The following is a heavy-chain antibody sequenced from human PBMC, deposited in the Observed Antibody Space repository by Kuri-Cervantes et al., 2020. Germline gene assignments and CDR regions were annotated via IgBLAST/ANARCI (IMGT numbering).Heavy chain of an antibody. Sequence: GGSLRLSCKGSGYRFTHYWIGWVRQMPGKGLEWMGIIYPGDSDTRNSPSFQGQVTISVDKSISTAYLQWSSLKASDTAIYYCARRNTVVRGVITYMDVWGKGTTVTVSS. J-gene: IGHJ6*03. CDR1: GYRFTHYW. D-gene: IGHD3-10*01. CDR3: ARRNTVVRGVITYMDV. CDR2: IYPGDSDT. V-gene: IGHV5-51*01.